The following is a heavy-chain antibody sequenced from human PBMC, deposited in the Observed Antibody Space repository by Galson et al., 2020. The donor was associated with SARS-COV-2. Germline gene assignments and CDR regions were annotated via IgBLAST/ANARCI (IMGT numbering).Heavy chain of an antibody. D-gene: IGHD5-18*01. V-gene: IGHV1-8*01. Sequence: ASVKVSCKASGYTFTNYDINWVRQATGQGLEWMEWMNHKSGNTGYVQKFQGRVTMTRDTSISTAYMELSSLRYEDTAVYYCARVWERGFSYGNWFDPWGQGTLVTVSS. CDR3: ARVWERGFSYGNWFDP. J-gene: IGHJ5*02. CDR2: MNHKSGNT. CDR1: GYTFTNYD.